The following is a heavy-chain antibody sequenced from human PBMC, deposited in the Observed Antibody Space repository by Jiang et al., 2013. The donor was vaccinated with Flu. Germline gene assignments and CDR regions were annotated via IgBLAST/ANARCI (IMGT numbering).Heavy chain of an antibody. Sequence: GGSLRLSCAASGFTFSSYGMHWVRQAPGKGLEWVAFIRYDGSNKYYADSVKGRFTISRDNSKNTLYLQMNSLRAEDTAVYYCAKGYYYDSSGYYLTPFDAFDIWGKGQWSPSLQ. V-gene: IGHV3-30*02. D-gene: IGHD3-22*01. CDR2: IRYDGSNK. CDR3: AKGYYYDSSGYYLTPFDAFDI. CDR1: GFTFSSYG. J-gene: IGHJ3*02.